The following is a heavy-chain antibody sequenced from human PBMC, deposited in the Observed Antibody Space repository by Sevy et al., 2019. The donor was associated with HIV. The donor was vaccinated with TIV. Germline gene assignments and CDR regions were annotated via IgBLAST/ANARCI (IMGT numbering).Heavy chain of an antibody. CDR2: IKSKSDGGTV. J-gene: IGHJ5*02. Sequence: GGSLRLSCAASGFTFSDAWMGWVRQAAGKGLECVGRIKSKSDGGTVEHAAPVKGRFTISRDDSKDTLYLQMNSLKTEDTAVYFCIKYPRITTTGTGGFDPWGQGTLVTVSS. D-gene: IGHD6-13*01. CDR1: GFTFSDAW. V-gene: IGHV3-15*01. CDR3: IKYPRITTTGTGGFDP.